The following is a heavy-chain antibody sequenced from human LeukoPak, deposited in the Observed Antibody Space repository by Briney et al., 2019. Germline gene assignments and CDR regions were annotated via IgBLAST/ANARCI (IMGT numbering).Heavy chain of an antibody. J-gene: IGHJ5*02. CDR1: GFTFSSYW. D-gene: IGHD3-10*01. CDR2: IKQDGSEK. V-gene: IGHV3-7*01. CDR3: ARDRMPSSYRGLDP. Sequence: GGSLRLSCAASGFTFSSYWMSWVHQAPGKGLEWVANIKQDGSEKYYVDSVKGRFTVSRDNAKNSLYLQMNSLRAEDTAVYYCARDRMPSSYRGLDPWGQGTLVIVSS.